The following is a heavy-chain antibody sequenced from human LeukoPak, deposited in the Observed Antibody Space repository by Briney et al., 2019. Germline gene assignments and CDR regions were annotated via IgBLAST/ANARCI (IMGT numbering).Heavy chain of an antibody. V-gene: IGHV4-61*01. CDR3: ARDNNGDRDAFDI. CDR2: IYYSGST. CDR1: GGSVSSGSYY. J-gene: IGHJ3*02. D-gene: IGHD4-17*01. Sequence: SETLSLTCTVSGGSVSSGSYYWSWIRQPPGKGLEWIGYIYYSGSTNYNPSLKSRVTISVDTSKNQFSLKLSSVTAADTAVYYCARDNNGDRDAFDIRGQGTMVTVSS.